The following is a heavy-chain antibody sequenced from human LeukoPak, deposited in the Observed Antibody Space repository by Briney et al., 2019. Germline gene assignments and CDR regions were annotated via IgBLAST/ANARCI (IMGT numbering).Heavy chain of an antibody. V-gene: IGHV3-33*01. CDR1: GFTFRNHG. D-gene: IGHD3-3*01. CDR2: IWYDGSNQ. Sequence: TGGSLRRSCAASGFTFRNHGMYWVRQAPGKGLEWVAIIWYDGSNQYYGDSVKGRFTISRDNSKNMLYLQMNSLRAEDTALYYCVRDRSARYFDFWGRGTLVTVSS. CDR3: VRDRSARYFDF. J-gene: IGHJ2*01.